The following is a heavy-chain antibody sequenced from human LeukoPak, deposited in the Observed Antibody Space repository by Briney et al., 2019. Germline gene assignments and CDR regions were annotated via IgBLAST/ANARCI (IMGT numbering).Heavy chain of an antibody. J-gene: IGHJ6*03. CDR2: INPNSGGK. D-gene: IGHD6-19*01. Sequence: ASVKVSCKASGYTFTGYYIHWVRQAPGQGLEYMGWINPNSGGKNYAQKFQGRVTMTRDTSISPAYMELSRLRSDDTAVYYCAKDLYQWLPSTRPRDYYYYMDVWGEGTTVTVSS. V-gene: IGHV1-2*02. CDR1: GYTFTGYY. CDR3: AKDLYQWLPSTRPRDYYYYMDV.